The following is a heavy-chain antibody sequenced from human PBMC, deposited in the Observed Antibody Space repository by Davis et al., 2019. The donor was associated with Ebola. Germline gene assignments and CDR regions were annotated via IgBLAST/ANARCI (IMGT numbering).Heavy chain of an antibody. Sequence: GESLKISCAASGFTFSGSAMHWVRQASGKGLEWVGRIRSKANSYATAYAASVKGRFTISRDDSKNTAYLQMNSLKTEDTAVYYCARRGRLQEYMGYYYYGMDVWGQGTTVTVSS. V-gene: IGHV3-73*01. J-gene: IGHJ6*02. CDR1: GFTFSGSA. CDR3: ARRGRLQEYMGYYYYGMDV. CDR2: IRSKANSYAT. D-gene: IGHD4-11*01.